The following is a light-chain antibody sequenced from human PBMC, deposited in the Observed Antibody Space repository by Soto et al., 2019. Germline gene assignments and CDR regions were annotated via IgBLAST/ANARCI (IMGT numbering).Light chain of an antibody. CDR3: SSYTSSSPNWV. V-gene: IGLV2-14*01. CDR1: SSDVGGYNY. Sequence: QSVLTQPASVSGSPGQSITISCTGTSSDVGGYNYVSWYQQHPGKAPKLMIYEVSNRPSGVSNRFSGSKSGNTASLTISGLQAEDEADYYCSSYTSSSPNWVFGGGTKVTVL. J-gene: IGLJ3*02. CDR2: EVS.